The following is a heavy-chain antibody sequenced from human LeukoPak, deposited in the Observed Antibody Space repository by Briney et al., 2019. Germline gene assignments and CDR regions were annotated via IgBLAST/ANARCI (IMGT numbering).Heavy chain of an antibody. CDR2: ISAYNGNT. V-gene: IGHV1-18*01. Sequence: GASVTVSCKASGYTFTSYGISWVRQAPGQGLEWMGWISAYNGNTNYAQKLQGRVTMTTDTSTSTAYMELRSLRSDDTAVYYCARGLRAEIAAAGHYWGQGTLVTVSS. CDR1: GYTFTSYG. CDR3: ARGLRAEIAAAGHY. J-gene: IGHJ4*02. D-gene: IGHD6-13*01.